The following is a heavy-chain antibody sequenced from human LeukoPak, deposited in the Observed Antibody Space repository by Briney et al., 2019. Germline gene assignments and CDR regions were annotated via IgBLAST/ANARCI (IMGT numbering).Heavy chain of an antibody. V-gene: IGHV1-69*04. CDR2: IIPILGIA. CDR3: ARDDGYDSSGYPQYYFDY. D-gene: IGHD3-22*01. CDR1: GGTFSSYA. J-gene: IGHJ4*02. Sequence: SVKVSRKASGGTFSSYAINWVRQAPGQGLEWMGRIIPILGIANYAQKFHDRVTITADKSTSTAYMELSSLRSEDTAVYYCARDDGYDSSGYPQYYFDYWGQGTLVTVSS.